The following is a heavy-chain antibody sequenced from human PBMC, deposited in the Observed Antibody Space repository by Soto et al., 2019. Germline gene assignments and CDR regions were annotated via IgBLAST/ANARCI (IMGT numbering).Heavy chain of an antibody. V-gene: IGHV3-48*03. J-gene: IGHJ6*02. D-gene: IGHD2-2*01. Sequence: HGGSLGLSCAASGFTCISYEMNWVRKATGKGLEWVSYISSRGVTIYYADSVKGRFTISRDNAKNSLYLQMNSLRAEDTAVYYCASHAYCSSTSCYSYGMDVWGQGTTVTVSS. CDR1: GFTCISYE. CDR3: ASHAYCSSTSCYSYGMDV. CDR2: ISSRGVTI.